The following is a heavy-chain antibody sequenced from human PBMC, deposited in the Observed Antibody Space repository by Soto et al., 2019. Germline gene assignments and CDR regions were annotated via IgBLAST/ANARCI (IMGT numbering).Heavy chain of an antibody. CDR2: IYYSGST. Sequence: PSETLSLTCTVSGGSVSSGSYYWSWIRQPPGKGLEWIGYIYYSGSTNYNPSLKSRVTISVDTSKNQFYLKLSSVTAADTAVYYCARDLGPVRGVFMGGSNCFDPGGQETLVTVSS. CDR1: GGSVSSGSYY. V-gene: IGHV4-61*01. J-gene: IGHJ5*02. D-gene: IGHD3-10*01. CDR3: ARDLGPVRGVFMGGSNCFDP.